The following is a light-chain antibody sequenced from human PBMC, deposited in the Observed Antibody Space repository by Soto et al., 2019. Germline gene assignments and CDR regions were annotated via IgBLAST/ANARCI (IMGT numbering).Light chain of an antibody. J-gene: IGKJ1*01. CDR2: DAS. Sequence: EIVLTQSPATLSLSPGERATLSCRASQSVSNYLAWYQQKPGQAPRLLIFDASNRAAGVPARFSGSGSGTDFTLTISDVEPEDFAVYYCHQRQSWPRTFGQGTRVDIK. CDR1: QSVSNY. V-gene: IGKV3-11*01. CDR3: HQRQSWPRT.